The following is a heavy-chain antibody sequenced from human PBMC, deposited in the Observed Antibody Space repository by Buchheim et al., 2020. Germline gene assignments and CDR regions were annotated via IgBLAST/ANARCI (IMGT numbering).Heavy chain of an antibody. J-gene: IGHJ4*02. D-gene: IGHD3-3*01. CDR1: GFTFSSYE. Sequence: EVQLVESGGGLVQPGGSLRLSCAASGFTFSSYEMNWVRQAPGKGLEWVSYISSSGSTTYYADSVKGRFTISRDNAKNSLYLQMNSLRVEDTAVYYCARSPAIFGVVSFIDDWGQGTL. CDR3: ARSPAIFGVVSFIDD. CDR2: ISSSGSTT. V-gene: IGHV3-48*03.